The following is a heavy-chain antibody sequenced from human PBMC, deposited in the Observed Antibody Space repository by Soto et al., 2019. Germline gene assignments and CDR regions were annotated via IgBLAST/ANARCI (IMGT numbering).Heavy chain of an antibody. CDR1: GYTFTHYY. V-gene: IGHV1-46*01. CDR3: ARPPFPGCINGVCYPCDH. Sequence: QVQLVQSGAEVKKPGASVKVSCKASGYTFTHYYIHWVRQAPGQGLEWMGMINPNGGSTDYAQKFQGRVTMATDTSTTTVYMELSSLRSDDTAVYYCARPPFPGCINGVCYPCDHWGQGTLVTVSS. D-gene: IGHD2-8*01. CDR2: INPNGGST. J-gene: IGHJ4*02.